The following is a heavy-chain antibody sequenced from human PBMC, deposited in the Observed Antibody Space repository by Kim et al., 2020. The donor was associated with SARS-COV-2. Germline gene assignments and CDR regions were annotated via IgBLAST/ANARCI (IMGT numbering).Heavy chain of an antibody. J-gene: IGHJ4*02. CDR3: VTVRDYCSGLTCSSSIF. CDR2: INTNTGNP. Sequence: ASVKVSCEASGYTLTRYPMNWVRQAPGQGLEWMGWINTNTGNPTYAQGFTGRFVFSLDTSVSTAYLQISSLRAEDTAVYYCVTVRDYCSGLTCSSSIFWGQGTLVAVSS. CDR1: GYTLTRYP. V-gene: IGHV7-4-1*02. D-gene: IGHD2-15*01.